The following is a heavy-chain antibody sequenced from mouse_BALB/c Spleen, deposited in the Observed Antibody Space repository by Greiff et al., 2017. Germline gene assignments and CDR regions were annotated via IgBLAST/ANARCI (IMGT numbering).Heavy chain of an antibody. Sequence: QVQLKQPGAELVRPGASVKLSCKASGYSFTSYWMNWVKQRPGQGLEWIGMIHPSDGETRLNQKFKDKATLTVDKSSSTAYMQLSSPTSEDSAVYSFSEYYDGPGLDYWGQGTLVTVSA. CDR3: SEYYDGPGLDY. CDR2: IHPSDGET. CDR1: GYSFTSYW. V-gene: IGHV1S82*01. J-gene: IGHJ3*01. D-gene: IGHD1-1*01.